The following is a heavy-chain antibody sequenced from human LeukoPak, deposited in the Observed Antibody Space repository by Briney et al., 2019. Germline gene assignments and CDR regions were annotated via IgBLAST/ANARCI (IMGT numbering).Heavy chain of an antibody. CDR2: MNPNSGNT. CDR3: ARGPPDGYCSSTSCYWSWFDP. Sequence: GASVKVSCKASGYTFTSYDINWVRQATGQGPEWMGWMNPNSGNTGYAQKFQGRVTMTRNTSISTAYMELSSLRSEDTAVYYCARGPPDGYCSSTSCYWSWFDPWGQGTLVTVSS. J-gene: IGHJ5*02. CDR1: GYTFTSYD. V-gene: IGHV1-8*01. D-gene: IGHD2-2*03.